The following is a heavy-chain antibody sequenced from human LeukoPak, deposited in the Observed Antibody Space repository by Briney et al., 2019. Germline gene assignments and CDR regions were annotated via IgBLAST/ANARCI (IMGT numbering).Heavy chain of an antibody. J-gene: IGHJ1*01. V-gene: IGHV3-74*01. CDR1: GFTFSSYW. CDR2: INSDGSST. D-gene: IGHD2-21*01. CDR3: ARDEFNSKFFQH. Sequence: GGALRLSCAASGFTFSSYWMHLVRQAPGRGLLWVSRINSDGSSTSYADSVKGRFTISRDNAKNTLYPQMNSLRAEDTAVYFCARDEFNSKFFQHWGQGTLVTVSS.